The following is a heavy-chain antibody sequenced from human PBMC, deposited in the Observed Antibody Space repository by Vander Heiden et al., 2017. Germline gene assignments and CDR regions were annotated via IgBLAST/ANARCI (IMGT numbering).Heavy chain of an antibody. CDR2: IIPVSGTA. Sequence: QVQLVQSGAEVKKPGCSVKVSCKASGCTFSTYPISWVRQAPGQGREWMGGIIPVSGTAHEAQKFQGRLTIAADESTGTAYMELTSLTSDDTAVYYCASSVSLYNRGLSIFDYWGQGTLVTVSS. CDR1: GCTFSTYP. J-gene: IGHJ4*02. D-gene: IGHD6-19*01. CDR3: ASSVSLYNRGLSIFDY. V-gene: IGHV1-69*01.